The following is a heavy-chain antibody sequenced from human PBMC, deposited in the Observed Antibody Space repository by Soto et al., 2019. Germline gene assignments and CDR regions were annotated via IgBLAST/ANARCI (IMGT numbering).Heavy chain of an antibody. CDR2: IYYSGST. J-gene: IGHJ4*02. CDR3: ARANWFFDY. Sequence: QVQLQESGPGLVKPSETLSLTCTVSGGSINNHYWSWIRQPPGQGLEWIGSIYYSGSTNYNPSLKSRVTMSVDTSKNQFPLKLSSLTAADTAIYYCARANWFFDYWGQGTLVTVSS. D-gene: IGHD7-27*01. V-gene: IGHV4-59*11. CDR1: GGSINNHY.